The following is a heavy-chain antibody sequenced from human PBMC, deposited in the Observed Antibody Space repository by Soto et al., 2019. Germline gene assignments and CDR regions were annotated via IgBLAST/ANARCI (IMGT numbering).Heavy chain of an antibody. CDR1: GGTFSSYA. D-gene: IGHD3-22*01. V-gene: IGHV1-69*13. CDR2: IIPIFGTA. CDR3: ARDNGYYYDSSGYYWPFDY. J-gene: IGHJ4*02. Sequence: SVKISCKASGGTFSSYAISWVRQAPGQGLEWMGGIIPIFGTANYAQKFQGRVTITADESTSTAYMELSRLRSEDTAVYYCARDNGYYYDSSGYYWPFDYWGEGTLVTVSS.